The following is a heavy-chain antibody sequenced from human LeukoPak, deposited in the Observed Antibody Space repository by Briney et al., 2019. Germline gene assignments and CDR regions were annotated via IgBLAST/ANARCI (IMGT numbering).Heavy chain of an antibody. CDR3: ARDLPYRKQQLVLTFDP. Sequence: ASVKVSYKASGYTFTGYYMHWVRQAPGQGLEWMGWINPNSGGTNYAQKFQGRVTMTRDTSISTAYMELSRLRSDDTAVYYCARDLPYRKQQLVLTFDPWGQGTLVTVSS. V-gene: IGHV1-2*02. J-gene: IGHJ5*02. CDR2: INPNSGGT. CDR1: GYTFTGYY. D-gene: IGHD6-13*01.